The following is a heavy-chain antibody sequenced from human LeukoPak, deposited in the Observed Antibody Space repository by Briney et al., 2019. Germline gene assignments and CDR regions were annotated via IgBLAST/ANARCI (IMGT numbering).Heavy chain of an antibody. V-gene: IGHV1-2*02. CDR2: INPNSGGT. CDR1: GYTFTSYD. J-gene: IGHJ5*02. Sequence: ASVKVSCKASGYTFTSYDINWVRQATGQGLEWMGWINPNSGGTNYAQKFQGRVTMTRDTSISTAYMELSRLRSDDTAVYYCAVEDWNHGWFDPWGQGTLVTVSS. CDR3: AVEDWNHGWFDP. D-gene: IGHD1-1*01.